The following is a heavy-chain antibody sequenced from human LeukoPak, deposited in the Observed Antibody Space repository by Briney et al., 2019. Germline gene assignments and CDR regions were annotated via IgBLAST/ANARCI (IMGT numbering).Heavy chain of an antibody. D-gene: IGHD6-19*01. Sequence: PGGSLRLSRAASGFTFSSFSIHWVRLTPGKGLEWVSFISTTSSTHYVASVKGRFTISRDNAKNSVSLLMNSLRADDTAVYYCVRDPSRLEPGYFDNWGQGVLVTVSS. CDR1: GFTFSSFS. J-gene: IGHJ4*01. V-gene: IGHV3-21*01. CDR3: VRDPSRLEPGYFDN. CDR2: ISTTSST.